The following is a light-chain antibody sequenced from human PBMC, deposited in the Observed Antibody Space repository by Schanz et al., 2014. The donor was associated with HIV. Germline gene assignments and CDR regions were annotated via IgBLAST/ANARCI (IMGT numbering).Light chain of an antibody. CDR1: QSVSSSY. CDR2: GAS. V-gene: IGKV3D-20*02. J-gene: IGKJ4*01. Sequence: EIVLTQSPGTLSLSPGERATLSCRASQSVSSSYLAWYQEKPGQAPRLLVYGASYWAFGIPARFSGSGSGTDFTLTISSLEHEDFEVYYCQQRTSWPLTFGGGTRVESK. CDR3: QQRTSWPLT.